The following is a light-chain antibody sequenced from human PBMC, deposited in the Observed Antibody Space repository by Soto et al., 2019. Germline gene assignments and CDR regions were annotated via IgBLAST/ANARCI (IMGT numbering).Light chain of an antibody. V-gene: IGKV3-15*01. J-gene: IGKJ4*01. CDR3: QQYNNWPPLLT. CDR1: PSVSSN. Sequence: EIVMTQSPATLSVSPGERATLSCRASPSVSSNLAWYQQKPGQAPRLLIYGASTRATGIPARFSGSVSGTEFTLTISSLQSEDFAVYYCQQYNNWPPLLTFGGGTKVEIK. CDR2: GAS.